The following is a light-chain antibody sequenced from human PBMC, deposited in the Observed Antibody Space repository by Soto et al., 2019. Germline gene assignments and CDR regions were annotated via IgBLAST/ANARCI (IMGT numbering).Light chain of an antibody. V-gene: IGKV1-39*01. CDR3: QQSYSTLGT. CDR1: HSINNY. Sequence: QMTQSPFSLSASVGDRVIITCRADHSINNYLNWYQQKPGQVPKLLIYAASTVQSGVPSRFSGSGSGRVFTLTINSLQPEDFATYYCQQSYSTLGTFGRGTRVEI. J-gene: IGKJ1*01. CDR2: AAS.